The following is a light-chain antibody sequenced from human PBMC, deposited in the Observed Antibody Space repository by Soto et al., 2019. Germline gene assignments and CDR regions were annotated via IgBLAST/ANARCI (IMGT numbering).Light chain of an antibody. V-gene: IGKV3-20*01. CDR2: GAS. J-gene: IGKJ5*01. CDR1: QSVSSSY. CDR3: QQYGSSFIT. Sequence: EIVLTQSPGTLSLSPVERATLSGMASQSVSSSYLAWYQQKPGQAPRLLIYGASSRATGIPDRFSGSGSGTDFTLTISRLEPEDFAVYYCQQYGSSFITFGQGTRLEIK.